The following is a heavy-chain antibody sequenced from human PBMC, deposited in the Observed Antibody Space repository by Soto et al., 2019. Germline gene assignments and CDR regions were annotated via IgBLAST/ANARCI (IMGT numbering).Heavy chain of an antibody. J-gene: IGHJ3*02. CDR3: ARGSYCGGGCYGAAFDI. Sequence: TGGSLRLSCAASGVTVSTSYRSWVRQAPGKGLEWVSIIYSDGSTYYADSVKGRFSISRDNSRNTLYLQMNSLRAEDTAVYYCARGSYCGGGCYGAAFDIWGQGTMVTVSS. D-gene: IGHD2-21*02. CDR1: GVTVSTSY. CDR2: IYSDGST. V-gene: IGHV3-53*01.